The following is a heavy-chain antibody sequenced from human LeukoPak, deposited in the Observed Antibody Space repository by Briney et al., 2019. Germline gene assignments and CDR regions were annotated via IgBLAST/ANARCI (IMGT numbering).Heavy chain of an antibody. CDR3: AKDMSRVVPAAIGDY. D-gene: IGHD2-2*01. CDR2: IYSGGST. Sequence: GGSLRLSCAASGFTVSSNYMSWVRQAPGKGLEWVSVIYSGGSTYYADSVKGRFTISRDNSKNTLYLQMNSLRAEDTAVYYCAKDMSRVVPAAIGDYWGQGTLVTVSS. CDR1: GFTVSSNY. V-gene: IGHV3-66*01. J-gene: IGHJ4*02.